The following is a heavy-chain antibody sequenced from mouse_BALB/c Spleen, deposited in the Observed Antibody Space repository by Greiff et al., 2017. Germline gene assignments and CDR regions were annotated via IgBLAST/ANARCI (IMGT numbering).Heavy chain of an antibody. Sequence: VQLQQSGPGLVKPSQSLSLTCSVTGYSITSGYYWNWIRQFPGNKLEWMGYISYDGSNNYNPSLKNRISITRDTSKNQFFLKLNSVTTEDTATYYCAREQIYYGNFTYWGQGTSVTVSS. CDR2: ISYDGSN. CDR3: AREQIYYGNFTY. D-gene: IGHD2-1*01. CDR1: GYSITSGYY. J-gene: IGHJ4*01. V-gene: IGHV3-6*02.